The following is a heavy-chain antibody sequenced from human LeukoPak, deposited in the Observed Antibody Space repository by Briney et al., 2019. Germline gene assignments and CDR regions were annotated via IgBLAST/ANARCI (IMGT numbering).Heavy chain of an antibody. D-gene: IGHD3-22*01. CDR3: AKSPSITMIVEDDAFDI. V-gene: IGHV3-9*01. CDR1: GFTFDDYA. Sequence: GGSLRLSCAASGFTFDDYAMHWVRQAPGKGLEWVSGISWNSGSIGYADSVKGRFTISRDNAKNSLYLQMNSLRAEDTALYCCAKSPSITMIVEDDAFDIWGQGTMVTVSS. J-gene: IGHJ3*02. CDR2: ISWNSGSI.